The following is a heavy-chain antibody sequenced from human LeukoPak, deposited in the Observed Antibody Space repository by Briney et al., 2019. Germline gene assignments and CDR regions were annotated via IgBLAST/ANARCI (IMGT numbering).Heavy chain of an antibody. Sequence: GALVKVSCKASGYTFTSYYMHWVRQAPGQGLEWMGIINPSGGDTSYAQKFQGRLTMTRDTSTNTVYMELTSLRSEDTAVYYCAREVMDNLRFDYWGQGTLVTVSS. CDR2: INPSGGDT. V-gene: IGHV1-46*01. CDR3: AREVMDNLRFDY. D-gene: IGHD1-14*01. CDR1: GYTFTSYY. J-gene: IGHJ4*02.